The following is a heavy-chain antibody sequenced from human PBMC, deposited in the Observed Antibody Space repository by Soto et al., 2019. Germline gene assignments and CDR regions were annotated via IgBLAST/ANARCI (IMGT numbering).Heavy chain of an antibody. CDR1: GFTFSDYY. D-gene: IGHD5-18*01. CDR2: ITSSSGYT. V-gene: IGHV3-11*05. Sequence: QVQLVESGGGLVKPGGSLRLSCAASGFTFSDYYMSWIRQAPGKGLEWVSYITSSSGYTNYADSVKGRFTISRDNAKNSLYLQMNSLRADDTAVYYCARAYSSHFDYWGHGTLVTVSS. J-gene: IGHJ4*01. CDR3: ARAYSSHFDY.